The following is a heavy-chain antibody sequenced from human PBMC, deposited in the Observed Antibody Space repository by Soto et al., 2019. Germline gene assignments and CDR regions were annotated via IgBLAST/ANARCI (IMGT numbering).Heavy chain of an antibody. CDR3: VXTDFPNPGGXP. V-gene: IGHV1-58*02. CDR2: VVVGSGNT. D-gene: IGHD3-16*01. Sequence: SVKVSCKGSGFNLLSFAIQWVRQTRGQRLEWIGSVVVGSGNTQCAPKFQDRVTITADMSTEVADIYLGSLPSEDRAVYYCVXTDFPNPGGXPRGQRSLVTVSS. CDR1: GFNLLSFA. J-gene: IGHJ1*01.